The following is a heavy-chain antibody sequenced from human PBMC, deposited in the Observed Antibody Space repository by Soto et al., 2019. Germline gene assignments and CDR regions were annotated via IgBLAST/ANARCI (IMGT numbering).Heavy chain of an antibody. J-gene: IGHJ3*02. V-gene: IGHV3-15*07. Sequence: GGSMSFSCAASGFTFSNAWMNWVRQAPGKGLEWVGRIKSKTDGGTTDYAAPVKGRFTISRDDSKNTLYLQMNSLKTEDTAVYYCTTDPLTYYYDSSGYYMANDAFDIWGQGTMVTVSS. CDR2: IKSKTDGGTT. CDR3: TTDPLTYYYDSSGYYMANDAFDI. D-gene: IGHD3-22*01. CDR1: GFTFSNAW.